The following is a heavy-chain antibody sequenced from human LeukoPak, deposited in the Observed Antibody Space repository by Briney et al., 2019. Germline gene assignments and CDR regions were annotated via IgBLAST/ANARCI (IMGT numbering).Heavy chain of an antibody. CDR1: GGSFSGYY. CDR2: INHSGST. Sequence: SETLSLTCAVNGGSFSGYYWSWIRQPPGKGLEWIGEINHSGSTNYNPSLKSRVTISVDTSKNQFSLKLSSVTAADTAVYYCARGPDILTGYYTPTFDYWGQGTLVTVSS. V-gene: IGHV4-34*01. D-gene: IGHD3-9*01. J-gene: IGHJ4*02. CDR3: ARGPDILTGYYTPTFDY.